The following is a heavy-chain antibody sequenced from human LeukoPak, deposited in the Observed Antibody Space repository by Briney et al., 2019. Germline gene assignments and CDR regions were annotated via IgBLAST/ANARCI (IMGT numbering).Heavy chain of an antibody. CDR2: FDPEDGET. CDR3: GTRSVGVDSSGYPFDY. V-gene: IGHV1-24*01. Sequence: ASVKVSCKVSGYTLTELSMHWVRQAPGKGLEWMGGFDPEDGETIYAQKFQGRVTMTEDTSTDTAYMELSSLRSEDTAVYYCGTRSVGVDSSGYPFDYWGQGTLVTVSS. J-gene: IGHJ4*02. CDR1: GYTLTELS. D-gene: IGHD3-22*01.